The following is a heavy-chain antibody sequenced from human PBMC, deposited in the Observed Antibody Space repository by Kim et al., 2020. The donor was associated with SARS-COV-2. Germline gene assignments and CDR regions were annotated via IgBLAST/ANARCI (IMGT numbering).Heavy chain of an antibody. CDR1: GGSINRNY. J-gene: IGHJ2*01. CDR3: ARRTGGGSYRYWYFDL. D-gene: IGHD1-26*01. CDR2: IYYIGTT. V-gene: IGHV4-59*08. Sequence: SETLSLTCTVSGGSINRNYWSWIRLPPGKGLEWIGYIYYIGTTNYNPSLQSRVTMSVDTSKNQFSLKLNSVTAADTAVYYCARRTGGGSYRYWYFDLWGR.